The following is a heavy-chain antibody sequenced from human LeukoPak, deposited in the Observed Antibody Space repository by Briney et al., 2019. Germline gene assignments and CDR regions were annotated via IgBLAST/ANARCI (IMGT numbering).Heavy chain of an antibody. CDR1: GFTVSSNY. D-gene: IGHD5-18*01. V-gene: IGHV3-53*01. Sequence: PGGSLRLSCAASGFTVSSNYMSWVRQAPGKGLEWVSVIYSGGSTYYADSVKGRFTISRDNSENTLYLQMNSLRAEDTAVYYCARLDTAMVYAFDIWGQGTMVTVSS. CDR3: ARLDTAMVYAFDI. J-gene: IGHJ3*02. CDR2: IYSGGST.